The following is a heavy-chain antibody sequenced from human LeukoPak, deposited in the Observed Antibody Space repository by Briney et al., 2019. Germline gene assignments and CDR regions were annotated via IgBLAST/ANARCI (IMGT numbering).Heavy chain of an antibody. J-gene: IGHJ2*01. D-gene: IGHD6-13*01. CDR2: INHSGSS. Sequence: SETLSLTCAVYGGSFSGYYWSWIRQPPGKGLEWIGEINHSGSSNYNPSLKRRVTISVDTSKNQFSLKLSSVTAAATAVYYCARGRKTRAAGKPQDPDAYLYWYFDLWGRGTLVTVSS. CDR1: GGSFSGYY. CDR3: ARGRKTRAAGKPQDPDAYLYWYFDL. V-gene: IGHV4-34*01.